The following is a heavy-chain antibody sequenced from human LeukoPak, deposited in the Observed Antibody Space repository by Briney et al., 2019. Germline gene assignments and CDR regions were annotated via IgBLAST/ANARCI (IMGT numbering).Heavy chain of an antibody. CDR2: ISSNGGST. J-gene: IGHJ4*02. CDR3: ARDVLWFGEIDY. D-gene: IGHD3-10*01. V-gene: IGHV3-64*01. CDR1: GFTFSSYA. Sequence: PGGSLRLSCAASGFTFSSYAMHWVRQAPGKGLEYVSAISSNGGSTYYANSVKGRFTISRDNSKNTLYLQMGSLRAEDMAVYYCARDVLWFGEIDYWGQGTLVTVSS.